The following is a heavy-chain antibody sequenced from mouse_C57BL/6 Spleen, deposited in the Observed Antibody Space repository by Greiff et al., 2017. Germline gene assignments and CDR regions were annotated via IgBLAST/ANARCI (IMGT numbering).Heavy chain of an antibody. CDR3: ASHYDVGFAY. J-gene: IGHJ3*01. CDR1: GFTFSSYG. CDR2: ISSGGSYT. V-gene: IGHV5-6*01. D-gene: IGHD2-12*01. Sequence: EVKVVESGGDLVKPGGSLKLSCAASGFTFSSYGMSWVRQTPDKRLEWVATISSGGSYTYYPDSVKGRFTISRDNAKNTLYLQMSSLKSEDAAMYYCASHYDVGFAYWGQGTLVTVSA.